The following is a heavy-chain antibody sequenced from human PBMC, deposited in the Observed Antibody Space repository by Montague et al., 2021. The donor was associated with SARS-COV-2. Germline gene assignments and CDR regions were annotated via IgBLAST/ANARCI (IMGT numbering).Heavy chain of an antibody. CDR3: ARDRGGYCYADYAFDL. CDR2: INQDGSVA. CDR1: GFTFRNYW. Sequence: SLRLSCAASGFTASGFTFRNYWMSWIRQAPGKGLERVANINQDGSVASYVDSVKGRFTITRDNAKSSLYLQMNSLGAEDTAVYYCARDRGGYCYADYAFDLWGRGTMVIVSS. V-gene: IGHV3-7*03. J-gene: IGHJ3*01. D-gene: IGHD2-21*01.